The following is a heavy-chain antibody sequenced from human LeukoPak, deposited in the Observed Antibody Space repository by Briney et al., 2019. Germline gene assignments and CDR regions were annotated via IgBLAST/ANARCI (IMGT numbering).Heavy chain of an antibody. Sequence: GGSLRLSCAASGFTVSSNYMSWVRQAPGKGLEWVSVIYSGGSTYYADSVKGRFTISRDNSKSTLYLQMNSLRDEDTAVYYCAKELSAGTGGGWEDYFDYWGQGTLVTVSA. CDR1: GFTVSSNY. CDR2: IYSGGST. V-gene: IGHV3-53*05. CDR3: AKELSAGTGGGWEDYFDY. J-gene: IGHJ4*02. D-gene: IGHD6-13*01.